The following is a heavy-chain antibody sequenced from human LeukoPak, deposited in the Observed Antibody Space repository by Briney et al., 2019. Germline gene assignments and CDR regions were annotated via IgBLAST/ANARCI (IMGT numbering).Heavy chain of an antibody. CDR1: GYTFTSYD. J-gene: IGHJ4*02. V-gene: IGHV1-8*01. CDR3: ARGGSLWFGELVGGLAADY. D-gene: IGHD3-10*01. Sequence: ASVKVSCKASGYTFTSYDINWVRQATGQGLEWMGWMNPNSGNTGYAQKFQGRVTMTRNTSISTAYMELSSLRSEDTAVYYCARGGSLWFGELVGGLAADYWGQGTLVTVSS. CDR2: MNPNSGNT.